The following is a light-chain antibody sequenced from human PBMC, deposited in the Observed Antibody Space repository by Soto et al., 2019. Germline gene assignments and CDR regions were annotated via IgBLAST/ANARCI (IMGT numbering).Light chain of an antibody. V-gene: IGKV1-8*01. Sequence: AIRMTQSPSSFSASTGDRVTITCRASQGISSYLAWYQQKPGKAPNLLIYAASTLQSGVPSRFSGSGSGTNFTLTISCLQSEDFANYYCQQYYSYPYTFGQGTKVQI. CDR3: QQYYSYPYT. J-gene: IGKJ2*01. CDR1: QGISSY. CDR2: AAS.